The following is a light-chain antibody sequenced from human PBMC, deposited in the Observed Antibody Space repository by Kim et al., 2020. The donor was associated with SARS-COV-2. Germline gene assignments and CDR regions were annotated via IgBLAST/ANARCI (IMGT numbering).Light chain of an antibody. CDR1: RSVSSH. Sequence: YVSPGERATLSCMASRSVSSHLAWYQQKPGQAPRLLIYGASTRATGIPARFSGSGSGTEFTLTISSLQSEDFAVYYCQQYNNWPYTFGQGTKLEI. CDR2: GAS. CDR3: QQYNNWPYT. J-gene: IGKJ2*01. V-gene: IGKV3-15*01.